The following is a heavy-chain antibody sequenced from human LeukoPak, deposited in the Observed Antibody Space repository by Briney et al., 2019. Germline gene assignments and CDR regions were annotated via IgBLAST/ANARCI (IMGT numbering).Heavy chain of an antibody. Sequence: GGSLRLSCAASGFTFSSYAMTWVRQDPGKGLEWVSAIGGSGGNTYSADSVKGRFTISRDNSKNTLYLQMSSLRAEDTAVYYCARDYGSGSYYDDAFDIWGQGTMVTVSS. J-gene: IGHJ3*02. CDR2: IGGSGGNT. D-gene: IGHD3-10*01. CDR3: ARDYGSGSYYDDAFDI. V-gene: IGHV3-23*01. CDR1: GFTFSSYA.